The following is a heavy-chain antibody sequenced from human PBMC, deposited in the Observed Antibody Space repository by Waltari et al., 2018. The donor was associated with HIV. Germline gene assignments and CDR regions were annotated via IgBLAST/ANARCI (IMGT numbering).Heavy chain of an antibody. CDR1: GFTFSSYW. CDR3: AREQWLPTGGAFDI. J-gene: IGHJ3*02. CDR2: IKQDGSEK. D-gene: IGHD6-19*01. Sequence: EVQLVESGGGLVQPGGSLRLSCAASGFTFSSYWMSWVRQAPGKGLDGVANIKQDGSEKYYVDSVKGRFTISRDNAKNSLYLQMNSLRAEDTAVYYCAREQWLPTGGAFDIWGQGTMVTVSS. V-gene: IGHV3-7*01.